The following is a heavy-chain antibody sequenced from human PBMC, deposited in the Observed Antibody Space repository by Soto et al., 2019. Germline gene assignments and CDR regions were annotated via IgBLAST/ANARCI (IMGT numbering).Heavy chain of an antibody. V-gene: IGHV5-10-1*01. CDR1: GYSFAGYW. Sequence: PGESLKISCKGSGYSFAGYWITWVRQKPGKGLEWMGRIDPSDSQTYYSPSFRGHVTISATKSITTVFLQWSSLGASDTAMYYCARQIYDSDTGPNFQYYFDSWGQGTLVTVSS. CDR3: ARQIYDSDTGPNFQYYFDS. D-gene: IGHD3-22*01. J-gene: IGHJ4*02. CDR2: IDPSDSQT.